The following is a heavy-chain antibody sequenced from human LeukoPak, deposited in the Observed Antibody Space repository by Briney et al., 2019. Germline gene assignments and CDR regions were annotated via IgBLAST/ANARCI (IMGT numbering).Heavy chain of an antibody. Sequence: PGRSLRLSCGASGFTFSSHGMHWVRQAPGKGLEWLAVIWYDGNKKYYADSVKGRFTISRDNSKSTLDLQMDSLRAEDSAVYYCAKGRYTGTSFFDYWGQGTLVTVSS. V-gene: IGHV3-33*06. CDR2: IWYDGNKK. CDR3: AKGRYTGTSFFDY. D-gene: IGHD3-16*02. J-gene: IGHJ4*02. CDR1: GFTFSSHG.